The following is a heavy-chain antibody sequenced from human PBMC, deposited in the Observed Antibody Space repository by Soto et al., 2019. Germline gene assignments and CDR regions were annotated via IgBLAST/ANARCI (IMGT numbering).Heavy chain of an antibody. D-gene: IGHD1-26*01. V-gene: IGHV4-34*01. CDR3: ARVVGGNYYYYYMDV. CDR1: GGSFSGYY. Sequence: SETLSLTCAVYGGSFSGYYWSWIRQPPGKGLEWIGEINHSGSTNYNPSLKSRVTISVDTSKNQFSLKLSSVTAADTAVYYCARVVGGNYYYYYMDVWGKGTTVIVSS. CDR2: INHSGST. J-gene: IGHJ6*03.